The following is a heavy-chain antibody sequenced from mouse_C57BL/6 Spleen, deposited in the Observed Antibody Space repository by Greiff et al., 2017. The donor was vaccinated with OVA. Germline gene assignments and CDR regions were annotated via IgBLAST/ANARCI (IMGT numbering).Heavy chain of an antibody. Sequence: VQVVESGAELVKPGASVKISCKASGYAFSSYWMNWVKQRPGKGLEWIGQIYPGDGDTNYNGKFQGKATLTADKSSSTSYMQVSSLASEDSAVYFCARKDYGSPYFDYWGQGTTLTVSS. CDR1: GYAFSSYW. CDR3: ARKDYGSPYFDY. CDR2: IYPGDGDT. J-gene: IGHJ2*01. D-gene: IGHD1-1*01. V-gene: IGHV1-80*01.